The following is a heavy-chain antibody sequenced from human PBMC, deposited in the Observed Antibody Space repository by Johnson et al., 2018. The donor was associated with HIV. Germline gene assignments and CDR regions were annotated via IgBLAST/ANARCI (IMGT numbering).Heavy chain of an antibody. D-gene: IGHD6-6*01. CDR3: AKTAGWGYSSSSGAFDI. V-gene: IGHV3-30-3*02. Sequence: QVQLVESGGSVVRPGGSLRLSCAASGFTFSSYAMHWVRQAPGKGLEWVAVISYDGSNKYYADSVKGRFTISRDNSKNTLYLQMNSLRAEDTAVYYCAKTAGWGYSSSSGAFDIWGQGTMVTVSS. J-gene: IGHJ3*02. CDR2: ISYDGSNK. CDR1: GFTFSSYA.